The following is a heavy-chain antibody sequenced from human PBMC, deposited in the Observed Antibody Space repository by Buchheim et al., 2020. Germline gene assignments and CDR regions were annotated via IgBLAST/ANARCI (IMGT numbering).Heavy chain of an antibody. V-gene: IGHV3-30*18. D-gene: IGHD3-3*01. J-gene: IGHJ4*02. CDR1: GFTFSSYG. Sequence: QVQLVESGGGVVQPGRSLRLSCAASGFTFSSYGMHWVRQAPGKGLEWVAVISYDGSNKYYADSVKGRFTISRDNSKNTLYLQMNSLRAEDTAVYYCAKGIRFLTGYFDYWGQGTL. CDR3: AKGIRFLTGYFDY. CDR2: ISYDGSNK.